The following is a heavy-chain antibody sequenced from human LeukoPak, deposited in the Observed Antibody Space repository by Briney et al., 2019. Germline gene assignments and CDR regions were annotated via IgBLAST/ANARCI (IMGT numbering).Heavy chain of an antibody. V-gene: IGHV1-8*01. CDR1: GYTFTSYD. D-gene: IGHD2-15*01. CDR2: MNPNSGNT. Sequence: ASVKVSCKASGYTFTSYDINWVRQATGQGLEWMGWMNPNSGNTGYAQKFQGRVTMTRNTSISTAYMELSSLRSEDTAVYYCARGAYESRTGDLGYCSGGSCYLRDYWGQGTLVTVSS. CDR3: ARGAYESRTGDLGYCSGGSCYLRDY. J-gene: IGHJ4*02.